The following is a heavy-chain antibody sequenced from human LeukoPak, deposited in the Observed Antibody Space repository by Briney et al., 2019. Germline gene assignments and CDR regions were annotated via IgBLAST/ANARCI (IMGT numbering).Heavy chain of an antibody. J-gene: IGHJ6*03. CDR2: IRFDGTTK. CDR3: ARDNYYMDV. Sequence: PGGSLRLSCAASRFFFRNFGMHWVRQAPGKGLEWVAFIRFDGTTKNYADSVKGRFTISRDDSKNTLYLQMDSLRRDDTAVYYCARDNYYMDVWGKGTTVTVSS. CDR1: RFFFRNFG. V-gene: IGHV3-30*02.